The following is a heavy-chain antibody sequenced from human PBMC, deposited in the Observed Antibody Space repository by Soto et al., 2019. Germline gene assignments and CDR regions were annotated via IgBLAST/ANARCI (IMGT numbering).Heavy chain of an antibody. CDR2: IYYSGST. CDR1: GGSISSSSYY. CDR3: ARDSSPGYGDYRALDY. J-gene: IGHJ4*02. D-gene: IGHD4-17*01. Sequence: SETLSLTCTVSGGSISSSSYYWGWIRQPPGKGLEWIGSIYYSGSTYYNPSLKSRVTISVDTSKNQFSLKLSSVTAADTAVYYCARDSSPGYGDYRALDYWGQGTLVTVSS. V-gene: IGHV4-39*02.